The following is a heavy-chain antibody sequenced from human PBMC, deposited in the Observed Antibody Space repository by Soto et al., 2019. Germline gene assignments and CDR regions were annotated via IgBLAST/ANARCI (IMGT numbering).Heavy chain of an antibody. D-gene: IGHD2-15*01. CDR2: ISTSGSST. CDR3: ARGRCGGGNCYAIDDALDI. J-gene: IGHJ3*02. V-gene: IGHV3-48*01. CDR1: GFTFGSYT. Sequence: PGGSLRLSCAASGFTFGSYTMNWVRQAPGKGLEWLSYISTSGSSTYYADSVKGRFTISRDNAKNSLYLQMNSLRVEDTAVYYCARGRCGGGNCYAIDDALDIWGQGTMVTVSS.